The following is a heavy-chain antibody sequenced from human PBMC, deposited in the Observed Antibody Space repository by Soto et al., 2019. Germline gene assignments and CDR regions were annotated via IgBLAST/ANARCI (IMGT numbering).Heavy chain of an antibody. CDR3: AVAVTGSRSPLAH. Sequence: SVKVSCKASGGTFSSNAISWVRQAPGQGLEWMGGIIPIYASPNYAQTFQGRVTVTADKATSTAYLELNRLKFADSAIYYCAVAVTGSRSPLAHWGQGTLVTVSS. CDR1: GGTFSSNA. J-gene: IGHJ4*02. CDR2: IIPIYASP. V-gene: IGHV1-69*06. D-gene: IGHD3-9*01.